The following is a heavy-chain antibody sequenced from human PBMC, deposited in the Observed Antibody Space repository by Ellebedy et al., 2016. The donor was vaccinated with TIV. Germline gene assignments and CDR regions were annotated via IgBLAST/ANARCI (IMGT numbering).Heavy chain of an antibody. J-gene: IGHJ5*02. CDR3: ARDREEVAGNWLDP. Sequence: SETLSLTCTVSGGSISTSGSYRGWVRQPPGKGLEWIGSIYYTGTTYYKSSLKSRVTISLDPSKNHFSLKVNSVTAADTALYYCARDREEVAGNWLDPWGQGTLVTVSS. D-gene: IGHD6-19*01. CDR2: IYYTGTT. V-gene: IGHV4-39*02. CDR1: GGSISTSGSY.